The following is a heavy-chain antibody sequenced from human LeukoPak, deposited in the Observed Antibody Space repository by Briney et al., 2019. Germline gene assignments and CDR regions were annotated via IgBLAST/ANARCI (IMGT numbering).Heavy chain of an antibody. CDR3: ARYPKTSSYDFWSGYYKAGFDY. CDR2: INHSGST. CDR1: GGSFSGYY. D-gene: IGHD3-3*01. J-gene: IGHJ4*02. Sequence: SETLSLTCAVYGGSFSGYYWSWIRQPPGKGLEWIGEINHSGSTNYNPSLKSRVTISVDTSKNQFSLKLSSVTAADTAVYYCARYPKTSSYDFWSGYYKAGFDYWGQGTLVTVSS. V-gene: IGHV4-34*01.